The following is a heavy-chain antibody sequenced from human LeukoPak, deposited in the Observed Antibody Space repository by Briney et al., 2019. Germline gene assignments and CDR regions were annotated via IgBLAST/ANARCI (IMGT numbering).Heavy chain of an antibody. D-gene: IGHD3-16*02. CDR2: ISAYNGNT. CDR3: ARSPYYDYVWGSYPMGWFDP. Sequence: GASVKVSCKASGYTFTSYGISWVRQAPGQGLEWMGWISAYNGNTNYAQKLQGRVTMTTDTSTSTAYMELRSLRSDDTAVYYCARSPYYDYVWGSYPMGWFDPWGQGTLVTVSS. J-gene: IGHJ5*02. V-gene: IGHV1-18*01. CDR1: GYTFTSYG.